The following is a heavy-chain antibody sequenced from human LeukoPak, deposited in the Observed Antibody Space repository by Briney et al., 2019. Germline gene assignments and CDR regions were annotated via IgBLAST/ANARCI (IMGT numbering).Heavy chain of an antibody. D-gene: IGHD5-12*01. CDR1: GFTFSSYE. J-gene: IGHJ4*02. CDR2: ISSSGSTI. V-gene: IGHV3-48*03. Sequence: GGSLRLSCAASGFTFSSYEMNWVRQAPGKGLEWVSYISSSGSTIYYADSVKGRFTISRDNAKNSPYLQMNSLRAEDTAVYYCARGGYRTYFDYWGQGTLVTVSS. CDR3: ARGGYRTYFDY.